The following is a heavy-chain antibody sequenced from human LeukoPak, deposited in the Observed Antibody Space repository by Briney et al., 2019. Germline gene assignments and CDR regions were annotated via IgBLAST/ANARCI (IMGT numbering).Heavy chain of an antibody. CDR3: AREGTGSYMDV. CDR2: IRTDGTIT. D-gene: IGHD1/OR15-1a*01. Sequence: GGSLRHSCAASGFTCISYWMHWIRHAPGKGLVWVSRIRTDGTITTYADSVKGRFIISRDNAKNTLYLQVNSLRVEDTAVYYCAREGTGSYMDVWGKGTTVTVSS. CDR1: GFTCISYW. J-gene: IGHJ6*03. V-gene: IGHV3-74*03.